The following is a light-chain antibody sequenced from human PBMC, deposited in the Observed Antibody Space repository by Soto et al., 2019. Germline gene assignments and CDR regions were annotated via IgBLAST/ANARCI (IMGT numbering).Light chain of an antibody. CDR1: QGISTW. V-gene: IGKV1-12*01. Sequence: DIQMTQSPSSVSASVGDRVTITCRASQGISTWLAWYQQKPGQAPKLLIYAASSLQSGLSSRFSGSGSGTDFTLTISSLQPEDFATYYCLQSDSFPHTFGPGTKLHIK. CDR2: AAS. J-gene: IGKJ2*01. CDR3: LQSDSFPHT.